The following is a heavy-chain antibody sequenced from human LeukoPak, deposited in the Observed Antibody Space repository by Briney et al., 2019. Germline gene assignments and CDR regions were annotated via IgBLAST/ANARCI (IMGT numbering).Heavy chain of an antibody. CDR1: GFTFNSYA. CDR3: ARVYSSGWSPGDYFDY. V-gene: IGHV3-30-3*01. J-gene: IGHJ4*02. CDR2: ISSDGSNN. D-gene: IGHD6-19*01. Sequence: GRSLRLSCAASGFTFNSYAMHWVRQAPGKGLEWVAVISSDGSNNYYADSVKGRFTISRDNSKNTLYLQVNSLRAEDTAVYYCARVYSSGWSPGDYFDYWGQGTLVTVSS.